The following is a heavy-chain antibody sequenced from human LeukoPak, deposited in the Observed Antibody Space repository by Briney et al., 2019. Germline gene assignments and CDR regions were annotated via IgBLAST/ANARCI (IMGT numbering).Heavy chain of an antibody. Sequence: GGSLRLSCAASGFTFNNYWFSWVRQSPGKGLDWVANINQDEGHKYSVDSVKGRFTISRDNARNSLYLQMNGLRAEDTAVYYCARFRYIGSDLEVFDSGGQGTLVTVSS. D-gene: IGHD5-12*01. CDR1: GFTFNNYW. V-gene: IGHV3-7*01. CDR2: INQDEGHK. CDR3: ARFRYIGSDLEVFDS. J-gene: IGHJ4*02.